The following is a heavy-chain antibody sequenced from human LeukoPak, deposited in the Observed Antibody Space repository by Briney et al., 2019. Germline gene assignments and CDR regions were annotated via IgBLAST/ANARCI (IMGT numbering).Heavy chain of an antibody. CDR2: IYRAGGT. Sequence: GGSVRVSCAASGCTVSSNYMTWVRQAPGQGLEWVALIYRAGGTYYTDPVNGRFTTISHSSKNTPELIEISLIGEDTTVCYCARFLGRTTSSGVVPYGMDVWGQGTTVTVSS. CDR3: ARFLGRTTSSGVVPYGMDV. J-gene: IGHJ6*02. D-gene: IGHD3-3*01. CDR1: GCTVSSNY. V-gene: IGHV3-53*04.